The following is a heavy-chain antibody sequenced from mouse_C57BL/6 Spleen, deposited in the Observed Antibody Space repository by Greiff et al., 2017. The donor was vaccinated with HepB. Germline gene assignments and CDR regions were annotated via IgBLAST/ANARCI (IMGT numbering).Heavy chain of an antibody. J-gene: IGHJ3*01. CDR1: GFTFSSYA. Sequence: EVKLVESGGGLVKPGGSLKLSCAASGFTFSSYAMSWVRQTPEKRLEWVATISDGGSYTYYPDNVKGRFTISRDNAKNNLYLQMSHLKSEDTAMYYCAREYDYDGFAYGGQGTLVTVSA. CDR3: AREYDYDGFAY. CDR2: ISDGGSYT. D-gene: IGHD2-4*01. V-gene: IGHV5-4*01.